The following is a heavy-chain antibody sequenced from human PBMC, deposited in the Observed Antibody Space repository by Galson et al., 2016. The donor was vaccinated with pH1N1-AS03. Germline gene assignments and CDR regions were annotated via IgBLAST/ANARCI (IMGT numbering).Heavy chain of an antibody. D-gene: IGHD6-19*01. J-gene: IGHJ4*02. Sequence: SLRLSCAASGFAFRTYAMSWVRQPPGKGLEWVSALSGDGASTFHADSVKGRFIISRDISKNTLYLQMNSLRVEDTAVYYCTRGSGSGWYGSYYDYWGQGTLVPVSS. V-gene: IGHV3-23*01. CDR3: TRGSGSGWYGSYYDY. CDR2: LSGDGAST. CDR1: GFAFRTYA.